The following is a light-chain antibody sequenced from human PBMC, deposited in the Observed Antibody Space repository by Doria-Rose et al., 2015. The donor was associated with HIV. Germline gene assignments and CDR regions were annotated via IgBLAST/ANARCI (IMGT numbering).Light chain of an antibody. CDR3: QQYYDTPS. V-gene: IGKV4-1*01. CDR2: WAS. Sequence: VLTQSPESLGMSLGERATLNCKSNQSLLYTSKNYLAWYQQKPGQPPKLLIYWASTRQYGVPARFSGSESGTDFTLTISSLEAEDVAVYYCQQYYDTPSFGPGTTVDIK. J-gene: IGKJ3*01. CDR1: QSLLYTSKNY.